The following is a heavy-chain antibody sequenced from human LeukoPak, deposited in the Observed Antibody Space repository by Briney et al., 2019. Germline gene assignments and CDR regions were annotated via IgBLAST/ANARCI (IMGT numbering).Heavy chain of an antibody. V-gene: IGHV3-30-3*01. CDR1: GFTFTRYA. D-gene: IGHD5-18*01. CDR3: AKDHLAGYSYGGYYFDY. J-gene: IGHJ4*02. CDR2: ISSDGSNK. Sequence: GGSLRLSCAASGFTFTRYAMHWVRQAPGKGLEWVAVISSDGSNKYQADSVKGRFTISRDNSKNTLYLQMNSLRAEDTAVYYCAKDHLAGYSYGGYYFDYWGQGTLVTVSS.